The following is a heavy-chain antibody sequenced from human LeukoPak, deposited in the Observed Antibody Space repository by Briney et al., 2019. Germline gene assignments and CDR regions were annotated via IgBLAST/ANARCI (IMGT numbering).Heavy chain of an antibody. CDR1: GYTFTGYY. Sequence: GASVKVSCKASGYTFTGYYMHWVRQAPGQGLEWMGWISPNSGDTHFSQKFQGRVSMTRDTSISTAYMELSSLKSDDTAVYYCARARYTGSYSFWGQGTLVTVSS. D-gene: IGHD1-26*01. J-gene: IGHJ4*02. V-gene: IGHV1-2*02. CDR3: ARARYTGSYSF. CDR2: ISPNSGDT.